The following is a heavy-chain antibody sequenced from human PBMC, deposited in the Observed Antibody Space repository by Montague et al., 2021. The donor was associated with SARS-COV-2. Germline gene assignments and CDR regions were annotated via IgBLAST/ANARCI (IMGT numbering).Heavy chain of an antibody. CDR3: VRPLWFGDSDYYFES. CDR1: GFTFRSYW. J-gene: IGHJ4*02. V-gene: IGHV3-74*01. CDR2: IRPYGTST. Sequence: SLRLSCAASGFTFRSYWMHWVRQVPGRGLVWVSRIRPYGTSTHYAASVKGRFVISRDNAKNTLSLEMTNLRVDDTAIYYCVRPLWFGDSDYYFESWGQGTLVPVSS. D-gene: IGHD3-10*01.